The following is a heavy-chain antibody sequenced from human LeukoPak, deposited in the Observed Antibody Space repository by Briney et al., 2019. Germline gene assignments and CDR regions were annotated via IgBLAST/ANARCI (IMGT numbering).Heavy chain of an antibody. CDR1: GYTFTGYY. J-gene: IGHJ3*02. Sequence: ATVKVSCKASGYTFTGYYMHWVRQAPGQGLEWLGWINPNSGGTNYAQKFQGWVTMTRDTSISTAYMELSRLRSDDTAVYYCATGRDYFGSGNNDAFDIWGQGTMVTVSS. CDR3: ATGRDYFGSGNNDAFDI. D-gene: IGHD3-10*01. CDR2: INPNSGGT. V-gene: IGHV1-2*04.